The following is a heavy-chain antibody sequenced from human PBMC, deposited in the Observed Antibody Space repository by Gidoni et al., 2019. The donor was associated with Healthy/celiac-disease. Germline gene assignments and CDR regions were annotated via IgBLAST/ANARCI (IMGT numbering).Heavy chain of an antibody. CDR1: GFTISYYY. V-gene: IGHV3-11*05. CDR3: ARPPDSSGTYGAPYFDY. CDR2: IGSSSSYT. D-gene: IGHD3-22*01. J-gene: IGHJ4*02. Sequence: QVQLVESGGGLVKPGGSLRLPCAASGFTISYYYMSWIRQAPGKGLEWVSDIGSSSSYTNYADSVKGRFTISRDNAKNSLYLQMNSLRAEDTAVYYCARPPDSSGTYGAPYFDYWGQGTLVTVSS.